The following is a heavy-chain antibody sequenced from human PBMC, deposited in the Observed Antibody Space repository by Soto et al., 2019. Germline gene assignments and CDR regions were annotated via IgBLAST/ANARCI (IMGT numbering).Heavy chain of an antibody. D-gene: IGHD3-22*01. Sequence: QVQLVESGGGVVQPGRSLRLSCAASGFTFSSYAMHWVRQAPGKGLEWVAVISYDGSNKYYADSVKGRFTISRDNSKNTLYLQMNSLRAEDTVVYYCASKDFRYDSSASRPVVGDYWGQGTLVTVSS. V-gene: IGHV3-30-3*01. CDR1: GFTFSSYA. CDR2: ISYDGSNK. J-gene: IGHJ4*02. CDR3: ASKDFRYDSSASRPVVGDY.